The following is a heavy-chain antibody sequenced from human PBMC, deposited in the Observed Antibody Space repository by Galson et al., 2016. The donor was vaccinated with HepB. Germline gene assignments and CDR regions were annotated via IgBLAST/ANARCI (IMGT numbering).Heavy chain of an antibody. CDR1: GYTFTNYL. V-gene: IGHV5-51*01. J-gene: IGHJ3*01. Sequence: QSGAEVKKPGESLRISCKASGYTFTNYLIGWVRQMPGKGLEWMGIIYPGDSNTRYSASFQGQVTVSADMSNTTAYLQWSGLKASDTAIYYCARHRGYGDYDASDVWGQGTMVTVSS. D-gene: IGHD4-17*01. CDR3: ARHRGYGDYDASDV. CDR2: IYPGDSNT.